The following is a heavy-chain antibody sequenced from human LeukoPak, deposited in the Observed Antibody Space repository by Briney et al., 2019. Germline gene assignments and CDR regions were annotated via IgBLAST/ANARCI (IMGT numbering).Heavy chain of an antibody. Sequence: GGSLRLSCAASGFSFSRTDMFWVRQAPGKGLEYVSSISGTRAATYYADPARGRFTISRDNSKNMLFLQMNSLRAEDTALYHCAKGGPGAFDFWGQGTMVAVSS. CDR1: GFSFSRTD. CDR3: AKGGPGAFDF. V-gene: IGHV3-23*01. D-gene: IGHD2-15*01. CDR2: ISGTRAAT. J-gene: IGHJ3*01.